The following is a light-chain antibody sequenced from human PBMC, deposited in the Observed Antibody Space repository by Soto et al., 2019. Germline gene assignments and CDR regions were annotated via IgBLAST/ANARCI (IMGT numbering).Light chain of an antibody. V-gene: IGKV1-8*01. CDR2: AAS. CDR1: QGVSNY. J-gene: IGKJ1*01. CDR3: QQYYTYPWT. Sequence: AIRMTQSPSSLSASTGDGVTITCRASQGVSNYLAWYQQKPGQAPKVLIHAASTLQGGVPSRFSGSGSGTDFTLTISGLLSDDFATYYCQQYYTYPWTFGQGTKVDIK.